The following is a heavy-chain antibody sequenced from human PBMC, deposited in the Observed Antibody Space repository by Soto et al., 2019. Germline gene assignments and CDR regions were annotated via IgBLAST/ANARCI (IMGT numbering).Heavy chain of an antibody. J-gene: IGHJ3*01. CDR1: GAIVTSGENY. CDR3: VRDLAHGYTGNV. Sequence: NPSETLSLTCSVSGAIVTSGENYWSWVRQAPGKGLEWIGYIYDSGVTSYNPSLKSRISLSLERPDNEVSLKMHSVTAADTAVYFCVRDLAHGYTGNVWGPGTLVTVSS. D-gene: IGHD5-18*01. V-gene: IGHV4-30-4*01. CDR2: IYDSGVT.